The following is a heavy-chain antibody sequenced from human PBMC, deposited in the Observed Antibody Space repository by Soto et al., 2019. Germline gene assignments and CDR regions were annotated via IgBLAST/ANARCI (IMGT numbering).Heavy chain of an antibody. CDR2: LTGKAYGGAT. Sequence: GGSLRLSCTASGFTLVDFGVTWFRQAPGKGLECISLLTGKAYGGATEYAASVKGRFTISRDDSKSIAYLQMNSLKTEDTGVYYCTRDVLFGELWPRGGQGT. J-gene: IGHJ4*02. D-gene: IGHD3-10*02. CDR3: TRDVLFGELWPR. CDR1: GFTLVDFG. V-gene: IGHV3-49*03.